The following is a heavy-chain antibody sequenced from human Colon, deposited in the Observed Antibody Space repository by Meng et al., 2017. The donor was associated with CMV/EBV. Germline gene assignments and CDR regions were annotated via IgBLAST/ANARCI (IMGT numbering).Heavy chain of an antibody. D-gene: IGHD3-10*01. J-gene: IGHJ4*02. V-gene: IGHV2-5*02. CDR1: GFSLSTIGMG. CDR2: IYWDDDK. Sequence: QIIVKESGPTLVKPTQTLTLTCTFSGFSLSTIGMGVGWIRQPPGKALEWLGVIYWDDDKRYSPSLKSRLTITKDTSKNQVVLTMTNLDPLDTATYYCAHRPYGSGSYFFDYWGQGTLVTVSS. CDR3: AHRPYGSGSYFFDY.